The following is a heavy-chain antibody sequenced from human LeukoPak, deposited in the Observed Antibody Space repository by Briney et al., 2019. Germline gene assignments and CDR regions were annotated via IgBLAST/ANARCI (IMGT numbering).Heavy chain of an antibody. D-gene: IGHD2-21*02. Sequence: SVKVSCKASGFTFTSSAMQWVRQTRGQRLEWIGWIVVGSGNTNYARKFQERVTITRDMSTSTAYMELSSLRSEDTAVYYCAADRRGYCDGDCFSAWGQGTLVTVSS. J-gene: IGHJ5*02. CDR3: AADRRGYCDGDCFSA. V-gene: IGHV1-58*02. CDR1: GFTFTSSA. CDR2: IVVGSGNT.